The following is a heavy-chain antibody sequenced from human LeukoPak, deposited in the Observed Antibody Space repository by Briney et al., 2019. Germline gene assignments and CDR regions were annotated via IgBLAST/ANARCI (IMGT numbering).Heavy chain of an antibody. Sequence: ASVKVSCKASGGTFSSYAISWVRQAPGQGLEWMGGIIPIFGTANYAQKFQGRVTITADKSTSTAYMELSSLRSEDTAVYYCAATYGARRDFDYWGQGTLVTVYS. CDR3: AATYGARRDFDY. CDR1: GGTFSSYA. CDR2: IIPIFGTA. V-gene: IGHV1-69*06. J-gene: IGHJ4*02. D-gene: IGHD4-17*01.